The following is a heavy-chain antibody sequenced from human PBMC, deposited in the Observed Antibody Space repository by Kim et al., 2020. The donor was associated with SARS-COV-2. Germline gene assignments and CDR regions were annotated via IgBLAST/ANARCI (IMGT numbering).Heavy chain of an antibody. V-gene: IGHV1-69*04. CDR3: VADLRVGATAMFYFDY. CDR2: IIPILDTP. CDR1: GGSISSYA. J-gene: IGHJ4*02. Sequence: SVKVSCKASGGSISSYAITWLRQAPGQGLEWMGSIIPILDTPNYAQKFQDRVTITADRSTSTAYMDLSSLTSEDTAVYYCVADLRVGATAMFYFDYWGQGSLITVSS. D-gene: IGHD1-1*01.